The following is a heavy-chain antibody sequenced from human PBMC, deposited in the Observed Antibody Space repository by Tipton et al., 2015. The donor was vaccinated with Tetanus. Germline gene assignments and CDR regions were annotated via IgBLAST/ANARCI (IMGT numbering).Heavy chain of an antibody. CDR1: SASISSSDFS. D-gene: IGHD6-13*01. CDR3: ARLSIASTGTYGLTYHYGFDV. V-gene: IGHV4-39*02. Sequence: TLSLTCTVSSASISSSDFSWGWIRQPPGRGLEWIGSVYYSGSTYYNPSLKSRVAISVDTSKNHFSLKLSSVTAADTAVYYCARLSIASTGTYGLTYHYGFDVWGPGTTVTVSS. CDR2: VYYSGST. J-gene: IGHJ6*02.